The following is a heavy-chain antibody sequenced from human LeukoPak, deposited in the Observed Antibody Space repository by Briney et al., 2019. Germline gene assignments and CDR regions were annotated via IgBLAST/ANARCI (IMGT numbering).Heavy chain of an antibody. CDR1: GGSISSYY. D-gene: IGHD6-13*01. CDR2: IYTSGST. Sequence: PSETLSLTCTVSGGSISSYYWSWIRQPAGKGLEWIGRIYTSGSTNYNPSLKSRVTISVDKSKNQFSLKLSPVTAADTAVYYCAREGSSWYPFDYWGQGTLVTVSS. CDR3: AREGSSWYPFDY. J-gene: IGHJ4*02. V-gene: IGHV4-4*07.